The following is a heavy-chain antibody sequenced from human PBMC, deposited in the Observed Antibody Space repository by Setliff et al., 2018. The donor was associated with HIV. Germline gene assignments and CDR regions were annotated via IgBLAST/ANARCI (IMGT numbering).Heavy chain of an antibody. J-gene: IGHJ4*02. CDR1: GGSISSHY. Sequence: PSETLSLTCTVSGGSISSHYWSWIRQPPGKGPEWIGYISYTGSTNYNPSLKSRVTISLDKSKNQFSLKLSSVTAADTAVYYCARSGSGWFLSYWGQGTLVTVSS. D-gene: IGHD6-19*01. CDR2: ISYTGST. V-gene: IGHV4-59*11. CDR3: ARSGSGWFLSY.